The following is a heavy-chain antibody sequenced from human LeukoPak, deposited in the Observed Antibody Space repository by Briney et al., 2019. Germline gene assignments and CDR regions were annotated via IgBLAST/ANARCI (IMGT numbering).Heavy chain of an antibody. CDR2: IKEDGSAK. Sequence: PGGSLRLSCAASGFTFSSYWMSWVRQAPGKGLEWVANIKEDGSAKYYVDSVKGRFTISRDNAKNSLCLQMNNLSAEDTAVYYCVRDSPGYGAYDFDWGQGTLVTVSS. J-gene: IGHJ4*02. CDR1: GFTFSSYW. V-gene: IGHV3-7*01. CDR3: VRDSPGYGAYDFD. D-gene: IGHD5-12*01.